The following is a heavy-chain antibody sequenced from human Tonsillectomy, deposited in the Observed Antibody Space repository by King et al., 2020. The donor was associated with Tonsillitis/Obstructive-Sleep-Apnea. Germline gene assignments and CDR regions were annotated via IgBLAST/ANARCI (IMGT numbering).Heavy chain of an antibody. Sequence: QLVQSGAEVKKPGASVKLSCKTSGYIFTTYYVHWVRQAPGQGLEWVGVINPSGGGARDSQKFLGRVTMTGDTSTTTVYMDLSSLTFEDTAVYYCARGQLPPHYYFYMDVWGTGTTVTVSS. CDR2: INPSGGGA. J-gene: IGHJ6*03. CDR3: ARGQLPPHYYFYMDV. D-gene: IGHD2-2*01. CDR1: GYIFTTYY. V-gene: IGHV1-46*01.